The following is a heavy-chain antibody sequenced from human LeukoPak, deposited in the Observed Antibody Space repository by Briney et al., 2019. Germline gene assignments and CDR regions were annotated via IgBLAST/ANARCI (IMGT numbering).Heavy chain of an antibody. Sequence: GGSLRLSCTPSVFTFGDYAMSWVRQAPGKGLEWVGFIRSKAYGGTTEYAASVKGRFTISRDDSKSIADLQMNSLKTEDTAVYYCTIYELGCFDYWGQGTLVTVSS. J-gene: IGHJ4*02. D-gene: IGHD5/OR15-5a*01. V-gene: IGHV3-49*04. CDR1: VFTFGDYA. CDR3: TIYELGCFDY. CDR2: IRSKAYGGTT.